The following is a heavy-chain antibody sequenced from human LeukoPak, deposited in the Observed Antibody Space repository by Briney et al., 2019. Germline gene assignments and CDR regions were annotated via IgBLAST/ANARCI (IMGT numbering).Heavy chain of an antibody. V-gene: IGHV3-15*01. J-gene: IGHJ4*02. CDR3: ITGRY. CDR1: GFTFNNAW. Sequence: GGSLRLSCAASGFTFNNAWLNWVRQAPGKGLEWVGRIKSKTGGGRIEYAAPVKGRFTISRDDSKNTLDLQMNSLNTEATAVYYCITGRYWGQGTLVTVSS. CDR2: IKSKTGGGRI.